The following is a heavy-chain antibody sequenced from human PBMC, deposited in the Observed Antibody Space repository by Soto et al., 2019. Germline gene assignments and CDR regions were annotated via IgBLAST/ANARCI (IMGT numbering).Heavy chain of an antibody. V-gene: IGHV3-23*01. CDR1: GFTFSSYA. CDR3: AKLAMIVVVQQYYFDY. CDR2: ISGSGGST. J-gene: IGHJ4*02. Sequence: PGGSLRLSCAASGFTFSSYAMSWVRQAPGKGLEWVSAISGSGGSTYYADSVKGRFTISRDNSKNTLYLQMNSLRAEDTAVYYCAKLAMIVVVQQYYFDYWGQGTLVTVSS. D-gene: IGHD3-22*01.